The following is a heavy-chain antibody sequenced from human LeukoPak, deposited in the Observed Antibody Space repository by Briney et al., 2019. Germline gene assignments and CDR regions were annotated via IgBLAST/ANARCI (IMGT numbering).Heavy chain of an antibody. CDR2: ISYDGSNK. J-gene: IGHJ4*02. CDR3: AKGPEPTENSGSYWGEYFDY. D-gene: IGHD1-26*01. V-gene: IGHV3-30*18. Sequence: GGSLRLSCAASGFTFSSYGMHWVRQAPGKGLEWVAVISYDGSNKYYADSVKGRFTISRDNSKNTLYLQMNSLRAEDTAVYYCAKGPEPTENSGSYWGEYFDYWGQGTLVTVSS. CDR1: GFTFSSYG.